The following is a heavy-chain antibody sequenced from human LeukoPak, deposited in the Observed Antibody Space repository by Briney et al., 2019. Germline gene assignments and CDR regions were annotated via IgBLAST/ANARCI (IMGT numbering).Heavy chain of an antibody. D-gene: IGHD6-6*01. J-gene: IGHJ6*02. Sequence: GGSLRLSCAASGFTFSSYSMNWVRQAPGKGLEWVSSISSSSRYIYYADSVKGRFTISRDNAKNSLYLQMNSLRAEDTAVYYCARDLPSTRPPYYYGMGVWGQGTTVTVSS. V-gene: IGHV3-21*01. CDR3: ARDLPSTRPPYYYGMGV. CDR1: GFTFSSYS. CDR2: ISSSSRYI.